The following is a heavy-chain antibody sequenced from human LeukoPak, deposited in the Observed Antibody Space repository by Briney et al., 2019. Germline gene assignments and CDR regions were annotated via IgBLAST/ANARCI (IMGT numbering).Heavy chain of an antibody. CDR2: INPNSGGT. CDR1: GYTFTGYY. V-gene: IGHV1-2*02. D-gene: IGHD6-13*01. CDR3: ARPVGRSSPSFPSDY. J-gene: IGHJ4*02. Sequence: ASVKVSCKASGYTFTGYYTHWVRQAPGQGLEWMGWINPNSGGTNYAQKFQGRVTMTRDTSISTAYMELSRLRSDDTAVYYCARPVGRSSPSFPSDYWGQGTLVTVSS.